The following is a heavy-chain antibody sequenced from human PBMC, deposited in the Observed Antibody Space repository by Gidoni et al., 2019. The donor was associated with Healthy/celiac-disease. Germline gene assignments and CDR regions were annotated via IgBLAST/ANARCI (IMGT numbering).Heavy chain of an antibody. CDR1: GFTFSSYG. J-gene: IGHJ4*02. D-gene: IGHD2-2*01. CDR2: IWYDGSNK. V-gene: IGHV3-33*01. Sequence: QVQLVESGGGVVQPGRSLRLSCAASGFTFSSYGMHWVRQAPGKGLEGVEVIWYDGSNKYYADSVKGRFTISRDNSKNTLYLQMNSLRAEDTAVYYCAREGDCSSTSCYGSVRYFDYWGQGTLVTVFS. CDR3: AREGDCSSTSCYGSVRYFDY.